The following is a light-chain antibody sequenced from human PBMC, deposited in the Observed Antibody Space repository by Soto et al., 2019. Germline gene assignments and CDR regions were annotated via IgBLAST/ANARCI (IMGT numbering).Light chain of an antibody. CDR3: DSYTANNVL. CDR2: EVS. V-gene: IGLV2-14*01. CDR1: NSDVGGHNY. Sequence: QSVLTQPASVSGSPGQSITISCAGTNSDVGGHNYVSWYQHHPGRAPKLILYEVSNRPSGVSSRFSGSKSGDTASLTISGLQAEDEADYYCDSYTANNVLFGGGTKVTVL. J-gene: IGLJ2*01.